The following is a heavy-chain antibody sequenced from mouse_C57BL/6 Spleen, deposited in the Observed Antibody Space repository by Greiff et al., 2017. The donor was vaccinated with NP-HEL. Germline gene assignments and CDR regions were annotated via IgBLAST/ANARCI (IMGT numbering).Heavy chain of an antibody. V-gene: IGHV1-52*01. CDR1: GYTFTSYW. D-gene: IGHD2-4*01. Sequence: VQLQQPGAELVRPGSSVKLSCKASGYTFTSYWMHWVKQRPIQGLEWIGNIDPSDSETHYNQKFKDKATLTVDKSSSTAYMQLSSLTSEDSAVYYFARGDYDYYPWFAYWGQGTLVTVSA. CDR2: IDPSDSET. CDR3: ARGDYDYYPWFAY. J-gene: IGHJ3*01.